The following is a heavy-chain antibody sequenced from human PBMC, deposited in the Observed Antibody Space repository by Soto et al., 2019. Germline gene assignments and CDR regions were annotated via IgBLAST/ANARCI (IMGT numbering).Heavy chain of an antibody. V-gene: IGHV3-23*01. CDR1: GFTLNSYA. J-gene: IGHJ4*02. CDR2: IRGSGGST. Sequence: GGSLRLSCAASGFTLNSYAMSWVRQAPGKGLEWVSGIRGSGGSTSYAYSVKVRFVISRDDFKNTLFLKMNRLRAEDTAIYYCAKGTRNFAXWGQGTTVTVSX. CDR3: AKGTRNFAX.